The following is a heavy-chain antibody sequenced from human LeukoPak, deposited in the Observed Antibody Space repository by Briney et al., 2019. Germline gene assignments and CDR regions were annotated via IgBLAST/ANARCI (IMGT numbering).Heavy chain of an antibody. Sequence: GGSLRLSCAASGFTFTTSTMNWVRQAPGKGLEWVSYISYSSITIYYADSVRGRFTISRDNAMNSLYLQMNGLRDEDTAVYYCARGRGVGLFDYWGQGTLVTVSS. CDR1: GFTFTTST. D-gene: IGHD3-10*01. V-gene: IGHV3-48*02. CDR2: ISYSSITI. CDR3: ARGRGVGLFDY. J-gene: IGHJ4*02.